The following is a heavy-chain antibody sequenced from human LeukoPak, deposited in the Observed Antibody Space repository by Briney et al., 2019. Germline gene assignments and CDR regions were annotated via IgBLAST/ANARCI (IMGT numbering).Heavy chain of an antibody. D-gene: IGHD3-22*01. CDR3: ARLYDSSGFDAFDI. Sequence: SETLSLTCTVSGGSISSYYWSWIRQPPGKGLEWIGYIYYSGSTNYNPSLKSRVTISVDTSKNQFSLKLSSVTAADTAVYYCARLYDSSGFDAFDIWGQGTMVTVCS. V-gene: IGHV4-59*01. CDR1: GGSISSYY. J-gene: IGHJ3*02. CDR2: IYYSGST.